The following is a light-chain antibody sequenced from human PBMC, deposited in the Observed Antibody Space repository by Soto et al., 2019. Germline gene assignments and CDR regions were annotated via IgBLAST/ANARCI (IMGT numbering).Light chain of an antibody. CDR1: QSFRGL. J-gene: IGKJ5*01. V-gene: IGKV3-11*01. CDR2: DAY. Sequence: EVVLTQSPVTLALSPGEGATLSSRASQSFRGLLAWYQQKPGQAPRILIYDAYNRDTGIPPRFSGSGSGTDFTLTISSLEPEDSSVYYCQQRHMWPITFGQGTRLEIK. CDR3: QQRHMWPIT.